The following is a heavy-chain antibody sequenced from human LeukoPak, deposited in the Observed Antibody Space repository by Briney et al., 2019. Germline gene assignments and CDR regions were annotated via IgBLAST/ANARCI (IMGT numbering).Heavy chain of an antibody. CDR3: ASSGYGHFYYDY. CDR2: FTNDGSGA. CDR1: GFTLSDYW. V-gene: IGHV3-74*01. J-gene: IGHJ4*02. Sequence: GGSPRLSCAASGFTLSDYWMHWVRQVPGKGLMWISRFTNDGSGAGYADSVMGRFIISRDDTKNTLYLQMNSLRAEDTAVYYCASSGYGHFYYDYWGQGAVVTDSS. D-gene: IGHD3-10*01.